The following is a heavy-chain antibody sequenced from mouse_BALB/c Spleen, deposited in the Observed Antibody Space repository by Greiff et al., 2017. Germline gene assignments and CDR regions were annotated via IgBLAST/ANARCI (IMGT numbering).Heavy chain of an antibody. Sequence: VQLQQSGPELVKPGASVKISCKASGYTFTDYNMHWVKQSHGKSLEWIGYIYPYNGGTGYNQKFKSKATLTVDNSSSTAYMELRSLTSKDSAVYYYAREEYGKEAFDYAMDYWGQGTSVTVSS. CDR2: IYPYNGGT. CDR3: AREEYGKEAFDYAMDY. D-gene: IGHD2-1*01. J-gene: IGHJ4*01. CDR1: GYTFTDYN. V-gene: IGHV1S29*02.